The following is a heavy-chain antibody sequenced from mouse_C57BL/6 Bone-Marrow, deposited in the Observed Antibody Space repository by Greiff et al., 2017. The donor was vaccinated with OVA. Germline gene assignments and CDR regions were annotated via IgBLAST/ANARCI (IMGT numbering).Heavy chain of an antibody. CDR1: GYTFTSYW. CDR2: IHPNSGST. V-gene: IGHV1-64*01. Sequence: QVQLQQPGAELVKPGASVKLSCKASGYTFTSYWMHWVKQRPGQGLEWIGMIHPNSGSTNYNEKLKSKATLTVDKSSSTAYMQLSSLTSEDSAVYDCARFYYSNPRYAMDYWGQGTSVTVSS. CDR3: ARFYYSNPRYAMDY. J-gene: IGHJ4*01. D-gene: IGHD2-5*01.